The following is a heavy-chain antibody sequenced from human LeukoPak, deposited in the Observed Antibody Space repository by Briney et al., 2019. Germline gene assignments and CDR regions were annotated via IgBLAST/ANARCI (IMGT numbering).Heavy chain of an antibody. CDR1: GGSIPTSTYH. Sequence: SETLSLTCTVSGGSIPTSTYHWGWIRQSPGKGLEWIGSVHYSGGTYYNPSLRSRVSISLDTSKSQFSLKLSSVTAADTAVYYCARDLMRGNEGFDYWGQGTLVPVSS. CDR2: VHYSGGT. V-gene: IGHV4-39*07. J-gene: IGHJ4*02. CDR3: ARDLMRGNEGFDY. D-gene: IGHD2-8*01.